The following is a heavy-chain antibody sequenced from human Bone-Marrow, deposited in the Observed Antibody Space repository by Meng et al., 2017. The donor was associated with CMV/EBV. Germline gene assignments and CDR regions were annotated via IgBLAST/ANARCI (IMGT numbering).Heavy chain of an antibody. CDR2: ISYDGSNK. CDR3: ARDVYCSGTSCYPTEYFYYGMDV. CDR1: GFTFSSYA. V-gene: IGHV3-30-3*01. D-gene: IGHD2-2*01. J-gene: IGHJ6*02. Sequence: GGSLKISGAASGFTFSSYAMHWVRQAPGKGLEWVAVISYDGSNKYYADSVKGRFTISRDNAKNSLYLQMNSLRAEDTAVYYCARDVYCSGTSCYPTEYFYYGMDVWGQGTTVTVSS.